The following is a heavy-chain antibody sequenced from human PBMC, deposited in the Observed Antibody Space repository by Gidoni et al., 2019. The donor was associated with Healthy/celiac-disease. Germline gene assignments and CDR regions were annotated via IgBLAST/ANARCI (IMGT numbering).Heavy chain of an antibody. J-gene: IGHJ4*02. CDR2: ISGSGGST. Sequence: EVQLLESGGGLVQPGGSLRLSCAASGFPFSSYAMSWVRQAPGKGLEWVSAISGSGGSTYYADSVKGRFTISRDNSKNTLYLQMNSLRAEDTAVYYCAKDGGEATGTTGYDYWGQGTLVTVSS. D-gene: IGHD1-1*01. CDR3: AKDGGEATGTTGYDY. V-gene: IGHV3-23*01. CDR1: GFPFSSYA.